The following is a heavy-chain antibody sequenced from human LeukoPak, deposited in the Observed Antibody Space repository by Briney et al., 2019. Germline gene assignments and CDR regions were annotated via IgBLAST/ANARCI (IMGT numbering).Heavy chain of an antibody. CDR1: GYTFTSYG. D-gene: IGHD3-3*01. CDR3: ARTRGGIFGVVIIFDY. Sequence: ASVKVSCKASGYTFTSYGISWVRQAPGQGLEWMGWISAYNGNTNYAQKLQGRVTMTTDTSTSTACMELRSLRSDDTAVYYCARTRGGIFGVVIIFDYWGQGTLVTVSS. V-gene: IGHV1-18*01. J-gene: IGHJ4*02. CDR2: ISAYNGNT.